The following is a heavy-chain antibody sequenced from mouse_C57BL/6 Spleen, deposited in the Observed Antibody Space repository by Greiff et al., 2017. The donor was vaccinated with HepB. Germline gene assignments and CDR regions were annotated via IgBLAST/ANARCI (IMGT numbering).Heavy chain of an antibody. CDR1: GYTFTDYY. D-gene: IGHD1-1*01. J-gene: IGHJ3*01. CDR2: IFPGSGST. CDR3: ARSTTVVAPFAY. Sequence: QVQLKQSGPELVKPGASVKISCKASGYTFTDYYINWVKQRPGQGLEWIGWIFPGSGSTYYNEKFKGKATLTVDKSSSTAYMLLSSLTSEDSAVYVCARSTTVVAPFAYWGQRTLVTVSA. V-gene: IGHV1-75*01.